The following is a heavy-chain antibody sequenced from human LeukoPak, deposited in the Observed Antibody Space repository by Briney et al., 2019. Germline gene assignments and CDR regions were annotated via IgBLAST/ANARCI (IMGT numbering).Heavy chain of an antibody. CDR3: ARTDSGNNWFDP. D-gene: IGHD1-26*01. V-gene: IGHV1-69*04. Sequence: SVKVSCKASGGTFSSYAISWVGQAPGHGLEWMGRIIPIFGIANYAQKFQGRVTITADKSTSTAYMELSSLRSEDTAVYYCARTDSGNNWFDPWGQGTLVTVSS. CDR2: IIPIFGIA. J-gene: IGHJ5*02. CDR1: GGTFSSYA.